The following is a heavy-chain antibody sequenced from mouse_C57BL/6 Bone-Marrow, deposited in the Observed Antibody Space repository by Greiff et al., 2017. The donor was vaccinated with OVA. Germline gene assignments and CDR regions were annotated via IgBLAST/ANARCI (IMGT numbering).Heavy chain of an antibody. CDR2: IWSGGST. Sequence: VQLQQSGPGLVQPSQSLSITCTVSGFSLTSYGVHWVRQSPGKGLEWLGVIWSGGSTDYNAAFISRLSISKDNSKSQVFFKMNSLQADDTAIYYCAREGAYWGYFDYWGQGTTLTVSS. CDR3: AREGAYWGYFDY. V-gene: IGHV2-2*01. CDR1: GFSLTSYG. D-gene: IGHD4-1*01. J-gene: IGHJ2*01.